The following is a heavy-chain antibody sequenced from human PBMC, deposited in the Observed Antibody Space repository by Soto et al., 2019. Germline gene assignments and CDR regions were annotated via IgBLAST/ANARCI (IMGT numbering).Heavy chain of an antibody. V-gene: IGHV4-39*01. CDR2: IYYSGST. J-gene: IGHJ4*02. Sequence: SETLSLTCTVSGGSISSSSYYWGWIRQPPGKGLEWIGSIYYSGSTYYNQSLKSRVTISVDTSKNQFSLKLSPVTAADTAVYYCARHVAIAVAGYFDYWGQGTLVTVSS. CDR3: ARHVAIAVAGYFDY. D-gene: IGHD6-19*01. CDR1: GGSISSSSYY.